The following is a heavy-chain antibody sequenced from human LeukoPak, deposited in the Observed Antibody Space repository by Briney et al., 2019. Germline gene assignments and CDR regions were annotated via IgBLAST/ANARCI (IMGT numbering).Heavy chain of an antibody. CDR3: ARDRKYYDFWSLRRATGWFDP. CDR1: GYTFTGYY. V-gene: IGHV1-2*02. D-gene: IGHD3-3*01. J-gene: IGHJ5*02. CDR2: INPNSGGT. Sequence: GASVKVSCKASGYTFTGYYMHWVRQAPGQGLEWMGWINPNSGGTNYAQKFQGRVTMTRDTSISTAYMELSRLRSDDTAVYYCARDRKYYDFWSLRRATGWFDPWGQGTLVTVSS.